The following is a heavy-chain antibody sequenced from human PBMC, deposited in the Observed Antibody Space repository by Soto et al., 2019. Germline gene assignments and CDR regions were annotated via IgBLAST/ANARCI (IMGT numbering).Heavy chain of an antibody. CDR3: AREITMVRGAIRSYGMDV. CDR1: GGTFSSYA. J-gene: IGHJ6*02. D-gene: IGHD3-10*01. CDR2: IIPIFGTA. V-gene: IGHV1-69*13. Sequence: WASVKVSCKASGGTFSSYAISWVRQAPGQGLEWMGGIIPIFGTANYAQKFQGRVTITADESTSTAYMELSSLRSEDTAVYYCAREITMVRGAIRSYGMDVWGQGTTVTVSS.